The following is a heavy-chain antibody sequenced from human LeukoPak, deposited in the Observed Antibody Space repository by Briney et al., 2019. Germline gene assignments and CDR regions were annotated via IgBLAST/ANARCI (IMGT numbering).Heavy chain of an antibody. CDR2: IYYSGST. CDR3: ARALSGSYGYDY. V-gene: IGHV4-59*01. D-gene: IGHD1-26*01. J-gene: IGHJ4*02. Sequence: PSETLSLTCTVSGGSISSYYWSWIRQPPGKGLEWIGYIYYSGSTNYNPSLKSRVTISVDTSKTQFSLKLSSVTAADTAVYYCARALSGSYGYDYWGQGTLVTVSS. CDR1: GGSISSYY.